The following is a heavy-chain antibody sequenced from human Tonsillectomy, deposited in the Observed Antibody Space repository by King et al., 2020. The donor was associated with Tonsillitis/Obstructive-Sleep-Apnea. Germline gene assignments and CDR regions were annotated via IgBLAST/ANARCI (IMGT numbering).Heavy chain of an antibody. CDR2: ISYDGSDK. V-gene: IGHV3-30*18. D-gene: IGHD6-19*01. CDR1: GFTFSNYV. CDR3: AKDDSSDWYGTHYYYGMDV. J-gene: IGHJ6*02. Sequence: VQLVESGGGVVQPGRSLRLSCVASGFTFSNYVMHWVRQAPGKGLEWVALISYDGSDKYYADSVKGRFTISRDNSKNTLYLQMNRLRAEDTAVYYCAKDDSSDWYGTHYYYGMDVWGQGTTVTVSS.